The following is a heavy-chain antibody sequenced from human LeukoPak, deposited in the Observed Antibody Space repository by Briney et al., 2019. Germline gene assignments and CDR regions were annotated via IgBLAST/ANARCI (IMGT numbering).Heavy chain of an antibody. D-gene: IGHD6-13*01. Sequence: ASVKVSCKASGYTFTSYAMHWVRQAPGQRLEWMGWINAGNGNTKYSQKFQGRVTITRDTSASTAYMELSSLRSEDTAVYYCARTLQTPYSSSWYGFDYWGQGTLVTVSS. CDR1: GYTFTSYA. V-gene: IGHV1-3*01. CDR3: ARTLQTPYSSSWYGFDY. CDR2: INAGNGNT. J-gene: IGHJ4*02.